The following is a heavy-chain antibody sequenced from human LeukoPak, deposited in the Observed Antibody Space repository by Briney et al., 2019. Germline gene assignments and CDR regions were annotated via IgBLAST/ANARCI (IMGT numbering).Heavy chain of an antibody. CDR3: ARAGAYHFDN. J-gene: IGHJ4*02. CDR1: GFTLSDYW. V-gene: IGHV3-74*01. CDR2: INTDTRGT. D-gene: IGHD3-16*01. Sequence: GGSLRLSCAASGFTLSDYWMHWVRQAPGKGLVWVSIINTDTRGTYYADSVKGRFTISRDNAKNTLYLQMNSLRAEDTAVYYCARAGAYHFDNWGQGTLVTVSS.